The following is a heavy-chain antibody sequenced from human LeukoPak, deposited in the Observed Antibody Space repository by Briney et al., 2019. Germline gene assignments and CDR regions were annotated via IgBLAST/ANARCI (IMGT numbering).Heavy chain of an antibody. CDR3: ARTSLVDTAMVRY. V-gene: IGHV5-51*01. CDR2: IYPGDSDT. J-gene: IGHJ4*02. Sequence: GESLKISCKGSGYSFTSYWIGWVRQMPGKGLEWVGIIYPGDSDTRYSPSFQGQVTISADKSISTAYLQWSSLKASDTAMYYCARTSLVDTAMVRYWGQGTLVTVSS. D-gene: IGHD5-18*01. CDR1: GYSFTSYW.